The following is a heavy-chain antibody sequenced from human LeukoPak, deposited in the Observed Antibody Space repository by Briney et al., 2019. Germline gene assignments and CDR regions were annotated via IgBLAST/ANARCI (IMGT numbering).Heavy chain of an antibody. J-gene: IGHJ5*02. CDR2: IYYSGST. CDR1: GGSISSGGYY. Sequence: SQTLSLTCTVSGGSISSGGYYWSWIRQHPGKGLEWIGYIYYSGSTYYNPSLKSRVTISVDTSKNQFSLKLSSVTAADTAVYYCARGRRGGYSYGNWFDPWGQGTLVTVSS. CDR3: ARGRRGGYSYGNWFDP. D-gene: IGHD5-18*01. V-gene: IGHV4-31*03.